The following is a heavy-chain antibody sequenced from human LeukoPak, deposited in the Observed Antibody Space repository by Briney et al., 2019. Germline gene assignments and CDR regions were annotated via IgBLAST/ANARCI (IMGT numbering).Heavy chain of an antibody. J-gene: IGHJ4*02. CDR1: GYSISSGYY. D-gene: IGHD1-26*01. CDR3: AREATVVGATII. Sequence: SETLSLTCAVSGYSISSGYYWGWIRQSAGKGLEWIGHISTSGTTTYNPSLKSRVTMSVDTSKNQFSLKLTSVTAADTAVYYCAREATVVGATIIWGQGTLVTVSS. CDR2: ISTSGTT. V-gene: IGHV4-4*07.